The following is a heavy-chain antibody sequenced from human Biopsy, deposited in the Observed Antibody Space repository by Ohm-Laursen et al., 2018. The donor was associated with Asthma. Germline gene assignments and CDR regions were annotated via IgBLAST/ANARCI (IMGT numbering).Heavy chain of an antibody. CDR3: ARQKLAAAEGPFDL. D-gene: IGHD6-13*01. CDR2: ISYTGNT. CDR1: GGSMSSSSYS. J-gene: IGHJ3*01. Sequence: SDTLSLTCTVSGGSMSSSSYSWGWIRQPPGKGLEWIGSISYTGNTDIPSLRSRVTLSVDTSKNNFSLKLTSATAADTAVFYCARQKLAAAEGPFDLWGQGTMVTVSS. V-gene: IGHV4-39*01.